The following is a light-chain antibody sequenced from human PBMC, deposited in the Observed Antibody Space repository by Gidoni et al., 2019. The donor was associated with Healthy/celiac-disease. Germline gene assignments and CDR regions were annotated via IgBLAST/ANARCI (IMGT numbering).Light chain of an antibody. CDR2: GAS. CDR3: QQYNNWPLT. Sequence: EIVMTQAPVTLSVSPGERATLSCRSSHSVSSNLAWYQQKPGQAPRLLIYGASTRATGLPARFSGSGSRTEFTLTISSLQSEDFAVYYCQQYNNWPLTFGGGTKVEIK. J-gene: IGKJ4*01. CDR1: HSVSSN. V-gene: IGKV3-15*01.